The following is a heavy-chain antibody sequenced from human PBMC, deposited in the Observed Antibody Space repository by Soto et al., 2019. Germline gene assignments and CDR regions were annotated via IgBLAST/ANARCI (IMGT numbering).Heavy chain of an antibody. D-gene: IGHD3-22*01. CDR1: GFSFSSYA. CDR3: AKGYSSGYYLWDY. CDR2: ISGSGGST. Sequence: EVQLLESGGGLVQPGGSLRLSCAASGFSFSSYAMSWVRQAPGKGLEWVSSISGSGGSTYNADSVKGRFTISRDNSKNTLYLQMKSLRAEDTAVYYCAKGYSSGYYLWDYWGQATPVTVSS. J-gene: IGHJ4*02. V-gene: IGHV3-23*01.